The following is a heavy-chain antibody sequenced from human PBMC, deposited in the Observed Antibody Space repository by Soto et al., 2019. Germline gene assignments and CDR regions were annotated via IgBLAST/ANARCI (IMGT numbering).Heavy chain of an antibody. D-gene: IGHD6-6*01. CDR2: ISSSSSTI. J-gene: IGHJ6*02. Sequence: GGSLRLSCAASGFTFSSYSMNWVRQAPGKGLEWVSYISSSSSTIYYADSVKGRFTISRDNAKNSLYLQMNSLRDEDTAVYYCAKPEYRRSSYGIDGRGQGTTVTVSS. CDR1: GFTFSSYS. V-gene: IGHV3-48*02. CDR3: AKPEYRRSSYGIDG.